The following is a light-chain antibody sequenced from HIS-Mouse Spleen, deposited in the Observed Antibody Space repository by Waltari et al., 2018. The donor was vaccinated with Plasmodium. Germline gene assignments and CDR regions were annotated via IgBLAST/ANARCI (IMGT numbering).Light chain of an antibody. V-gene: IGLV2-14*03. CDR3: SSYTSSSTLNYV. CDR1: SSDVGGYNY. J-gene: IGLJ1*01. Sequence: QSALTQPASVSGSPGQSLTISCTGTSSDVGGYNYVPWYQQHPGKAPKLMIYDVSNRPSGVSNRFSGSKSGNTASLTISGLQAEDEADYYCSSYTSSSTLNYVFGTGTKVTVL. CDR2: DVS.